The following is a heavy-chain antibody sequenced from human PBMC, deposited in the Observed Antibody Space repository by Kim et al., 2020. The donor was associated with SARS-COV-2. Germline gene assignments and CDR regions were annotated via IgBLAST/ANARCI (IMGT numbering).Heavy chain of an antibody. CDR2: ISGSGGST. J-gene: IGHJ4*02. D-gene: IGHD3-3*01. Sequence: GGSLRLSCAASGFTFSSYAMSWVRQAPGKGLEWVSAISGSGGSTYYADSVKGRFTISRDNSKNTLYLQMNSLRAEDTAVYYCAKSHYDFWSGYYTTGPGYYYFDYWGQGTLVTVSS. CDR3: AKSHYDFWSGYYTTGPGYYYFDY. V-gene: IGHV3-23*01. CDR1: GFTFSSYA.